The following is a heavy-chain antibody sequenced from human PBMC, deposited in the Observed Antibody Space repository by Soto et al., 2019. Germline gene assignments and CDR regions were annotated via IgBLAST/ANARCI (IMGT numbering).Heavy chain of an antibody. CDR3: ARHVGGYYYYMTV. J-gene: IGHJ6*03. V-gene: IGHV4-39*01. CDR1: GGSISTMSISSYY. Sequence: PSETLSLTCTVSGGSISTMSISSYYWGWIRQPPGKGLEWIGSIYYTGNTYYNPSLKSRVTISVDTSKNQFSLKLSSVTAADTAVYYCARHVGGYYYYMTVWGKGTTVTVSS. D-gene: IGHD2-15*01. CDR2: IYYTGNT.